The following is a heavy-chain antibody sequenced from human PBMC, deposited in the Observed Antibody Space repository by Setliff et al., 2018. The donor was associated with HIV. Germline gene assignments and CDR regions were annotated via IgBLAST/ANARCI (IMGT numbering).Heavy chain of an antibody. CDR3: ARGGDGYSFDY. Sequence: GGSLRLSCAASGLTVSSNYMSWVRQAPGKGLEWVSRIDEGSGTSYADSVKGRFTISRDNAKNTLYLQMNSLRAEDTAVYYCARGGDGYSFDYWGQGTLVTVSS. D-gene: IGHD2-15*01. CDR1: GLTVSSNY. V-gene: IGHV3-74*01. CDR2: IDEGSGT. J-gene: IGHJ4*02.